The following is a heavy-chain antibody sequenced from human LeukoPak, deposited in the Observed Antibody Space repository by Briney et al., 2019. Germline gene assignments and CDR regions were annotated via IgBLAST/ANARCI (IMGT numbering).Heavy chain of an antibody. CDR1: GFTFSSAA. D-gene: IGHD3-22*01. CDR3: AKGPQLNSGYHPDY. CDR2: ITGSDDRT. V-gene: IGHV3-23*01. J-gene: IGHJ4*02. Sequence: GGSLRLSXAASGFTFSSAAMTWVRQAPGRGLEWVSTITGSDDRTYYADSVKGRFTISRDYSRNMLHLQMNGLRVEDTAMYYCAKGPQLNSGYHPDYWGQGTLVTVSS.